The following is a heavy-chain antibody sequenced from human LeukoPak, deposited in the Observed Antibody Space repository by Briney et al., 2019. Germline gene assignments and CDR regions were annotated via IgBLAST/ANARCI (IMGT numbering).Heavy chain of an antibody. Sequence: ASAKVSCKVSGYTLTELSMHWVRQAPGKGLEWMGGFDPEDGETIYAQKFQGRVTMTEDTSTNTAYMELSSLRSEDTAVYYCATILALNWFDPWGQGTLVTVSS. V-gene: IGHV1-24*01. CDR2: FDPEDGET. CDR1: GYTLTELS. CDR3: ATILALNWFDP. J-gene: IGHJ5*02.